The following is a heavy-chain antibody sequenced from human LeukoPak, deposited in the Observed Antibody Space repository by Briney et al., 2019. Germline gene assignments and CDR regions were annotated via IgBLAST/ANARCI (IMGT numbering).Heavy chain of an antibody. CDR1: GFTFSSYS. J-gene: IGHJ4*02. D-gene: IGHD2-2*01. CDR3: ASGPLPYSSTSCYPY. V-gene: IGHV3-21*01. Sequence: GGSLRLSCAASGFTFSSYSMNWVRQAPGKGLEWVSSISSSSSYIYYADSVKGRFTISRDNAKNSLYLQMNSLRAEDTAVYYCASGPLPYSSTSCYPYWGQGTLVTVSS. CDR2: ISSSSSYI.